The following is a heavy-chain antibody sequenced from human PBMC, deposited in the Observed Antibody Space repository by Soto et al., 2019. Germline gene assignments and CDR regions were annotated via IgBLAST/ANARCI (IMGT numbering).Heavy chain of an antibody. J-gene: IGHJ4*02. V-gene: IGHV2-70*04. D-gene: IGHD2-15*01. CDR3: ARTAGYYRGRQFDF. CDR2: IDWDDDK. CDR1: GFSLSTTGMR. Sequence: SGPTLVNPTQTLTLTCSFSGFSLSTTGMRVSWIRQPPGQAPEWLARIDWDDDKFYSTSLKTRLTISKDTSRNQVVLTPTNMDPVDTGTYYCARTAGYYRGRQFDFWGQGILVTVSS.